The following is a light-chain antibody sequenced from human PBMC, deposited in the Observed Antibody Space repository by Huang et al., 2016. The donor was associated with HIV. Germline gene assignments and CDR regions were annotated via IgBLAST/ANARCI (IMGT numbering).Light chain of an antibody. CDR2: DAS. Sequence: EIVLTQSPATLSFFPGQRVSLSRRASQNINTHLAWYQQRPGQPPRLLIYDASSRVPGVPARFSGSGSGTDFTLTISSLESEDFATYYCQQRVNGLTFGGGTKV. CDR1: QNINTH. J-gene: IGKJ4*01. CDR3: QQRVNGLT. V-gene: IGKV3-11*01.